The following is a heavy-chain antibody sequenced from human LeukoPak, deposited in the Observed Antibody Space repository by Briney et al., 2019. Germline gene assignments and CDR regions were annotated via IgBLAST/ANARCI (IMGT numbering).Heavy chain of an antibody. CDR3: ARTYDSSGYFYDY. J-gene: IGHJ4*02. Sequence: SETLSLTCSVSGGSTSSGSYYWSWIRQPAGKGLEWIGRIYNSGSTNYTPSLKSRVTISLDTSKNQSSLKLTSVTAADTAVYYCARTYDSSGYFYDYWGQGTLVTVSS. CDR2: IYNSGST. V-gene: IGHV4-61*02. D-gene: IGHD3-22*01. CDR1: GGSTSSGSYY.